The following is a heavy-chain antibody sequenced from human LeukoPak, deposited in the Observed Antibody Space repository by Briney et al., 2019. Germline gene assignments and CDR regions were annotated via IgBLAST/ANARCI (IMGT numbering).Heavy chain of an antibody. D-gene: IGHD6-19*01. CDR2: IKSKTDGGTT. CDR3: TTDALGIAVAGPYYYYGMDV. J-gene: IGHJ6*02. Sequence: GGSLRLSCAASGFTFSNAWMSWVRQAPGKGLEWVGRIKSKTDGGTTDYAAPVKGRFTISRDDSKNTLYLQMNSLKTEDTAVXYCTTDALGIAVAGPYYYYGMDVWGQGTTVTVSS. V-gene: IGHV3-15*01. CDR1: GFTFSNAW.